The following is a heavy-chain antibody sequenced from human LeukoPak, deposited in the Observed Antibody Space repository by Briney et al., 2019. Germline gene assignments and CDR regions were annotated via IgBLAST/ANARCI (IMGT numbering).Heavy chain of an antibody. CDR3: ARRGSTDY. CDR2: IKEDGSEK. V-gene: IGHV3-7*03. CDR1: GFSFSGYW. J-gene: IGHJ4*02. D-gene: IGHD2/OR15-2a*01. Sequence: GGSLRLSCAASGFSFSGYWMTWVRQAPGKGLEWVANIKEDGSEKYYADFVKGRFTISRDNAKNSLDLQMNSLRAEDTAVYYCARRGSTDYWGQGTLVTVAS.